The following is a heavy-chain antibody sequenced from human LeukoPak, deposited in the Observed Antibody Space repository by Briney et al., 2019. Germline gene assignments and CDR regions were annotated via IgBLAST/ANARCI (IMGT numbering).Heavy chain of an antibody. Sequence: GGSLRLSCAASGFIFSIYAMSWVRQAPAKGLEWVSSVTNSGGSTYYADSVKGRFAISRDNSKNTLYLQMNTLRADDTAVYYCVQEAGHNWGYLDYWGQGTLVTVSS. D-gene: IGHD1-1*01. CDR2: VTNSGGST. CDR1: GFIFSIYA. J-gene: IGHJ4*02. V-gene: IGHV3-23*01. CDR3: VQEAGHNWGYLDY.